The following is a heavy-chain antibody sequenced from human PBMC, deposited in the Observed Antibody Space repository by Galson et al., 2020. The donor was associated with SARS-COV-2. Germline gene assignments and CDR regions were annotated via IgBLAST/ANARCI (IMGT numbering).Heavy chain of an antibody. Sequence: EYLKICCKGSGYSFANYWIGWVRQVPGKGLEWMGIIYPDDSDTRFSPSFQGQVTISADKSIRTAYLQWSSLKASDTAMYYCASSLSSWSLSGFDYWGQGTLVTVSS. CDR1: GYSFANYW. V-gene: IGHV5-51*01. CDR3: ASSLSSWSLSGFDY. CDR2: IYPDDSDT. J-gene: IGHJ4*02. D-gene: IGHD6-13*01.